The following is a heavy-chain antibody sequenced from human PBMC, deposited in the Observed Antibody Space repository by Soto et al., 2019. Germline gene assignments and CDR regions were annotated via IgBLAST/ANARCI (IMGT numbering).Heavy chain of an antibody. J-gene: IGHJ4*02. CDR1: GYTFASYD. CDR2: LNPNSGNT. D-gene: IGHD3-10*01. V-gene: IGHV1-8*01. CDR3: LTRSSGSHPISSFDY. Sequence: ASVKVSCKASGYTFASYDINWVRQATGQGLEWMGWLNPNSGNTGYTQKFQGRVTMTRNSSIGTAYMELSSLKPEDTAIYYCLTRSSGSHPISSFDYWGQGTVVTVSS.